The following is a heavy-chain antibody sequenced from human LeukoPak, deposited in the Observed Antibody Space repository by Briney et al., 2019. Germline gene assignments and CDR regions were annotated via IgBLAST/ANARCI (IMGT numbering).Heavy chain of an antibody. Sequence: SETLSLTCTVSGDSISGYYWSWIRQSAGKGLEYIGRISTTGNTNDIPSLKSRVTMSIDTSKNRFSLKLSSVTAADTAMYYCARDFSGSGYYLDYWGQGIPVTVSS. CDR3: ARDFSGSGYYLDY. CDR2: ISTTGNT. D-gene: IGHD1-26*01. V-gene: IGHV4-4*07. J-gene: IGHJ4*02. CDR1: GDSISGYY.